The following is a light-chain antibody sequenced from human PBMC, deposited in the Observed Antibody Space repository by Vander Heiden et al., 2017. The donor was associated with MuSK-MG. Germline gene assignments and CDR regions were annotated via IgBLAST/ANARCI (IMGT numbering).Light chain of an antibody. CDR2: EVS. CDR3: SSYTSDNTYV. Sequence: QSALTQPASVSGSLGQSISISCTASSGDIGAPNYISWYQPHAGKAPKLLIYEVSNRPSAVSDRFSGSKSGNTASLTISGLQPDDEANYYCSSYTSDNTYVFGSGTEVTV. CDR1: SGDIGAPNY. V-gene: IGLV2-14*01. J-gene: IGLJ1*01.